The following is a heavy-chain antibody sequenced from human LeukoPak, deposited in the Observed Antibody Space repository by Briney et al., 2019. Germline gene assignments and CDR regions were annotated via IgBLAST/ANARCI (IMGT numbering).Heavy chain of an antibody. CDR2: INWNGVGT. CDR3: SRGKYTAAFDI. CDR1: GFIFENYG. Sequence: GGSLRLSCVASGFIFENYGMDWVRQVPGKGLEWVSSINWNGVGTTYAESVKGRFTISRDNAKNSLYLQMTSLRAGDTAVFYCSRGKYTAAFDIWGQGTMVTVSS. D-gene: IGHD5-18*01. V-gene: IGHV3-20*04. J-gene: IGHJ3*02.